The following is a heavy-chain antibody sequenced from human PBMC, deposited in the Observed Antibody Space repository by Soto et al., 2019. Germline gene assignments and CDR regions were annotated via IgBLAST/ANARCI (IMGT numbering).Heavy chain of an antibody. CDR1: GDTFSSYW. Sequence: PAESLNISCQGSGDTFSSYWIRWVRKMHGKDLERMRIMFLGGSDTRYSPSFQGRVNISADKSLRTAYLQWNSLVASDTAIFYCGRIKKDCGGNCYALEYWGPGILVTVSS. CDR3: GRIKKDCGGNCYALEY. CDR2: MFLGGSDT. V-gene: IGHV5-51*01. J-gene: IGHJ4*02. D-gene: IGHD2-21*02.